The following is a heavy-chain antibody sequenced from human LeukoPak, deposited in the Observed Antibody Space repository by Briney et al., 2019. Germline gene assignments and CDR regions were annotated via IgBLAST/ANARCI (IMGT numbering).Heavy chain of an antibody. CDR3: ARDRTILAFDI. D-gene: IGHD3-3*01. V-gene: IGHV4-4*07. CDR2: MYPSGST. Sequence: SETLSLTCTVSGGSITSFYWSWIRQPAGKGLKWIGRMYPSGSTNDTPSLKRRVTMSVDASKSQFSLKLISVIAADTAVYYCARDRTILAFDIWGQGTMVTVSS. J-gene: IGHJ3*02. CDR1: GGSITSFY.